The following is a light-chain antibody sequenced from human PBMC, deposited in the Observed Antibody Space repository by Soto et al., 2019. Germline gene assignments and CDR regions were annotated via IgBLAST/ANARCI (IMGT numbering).Light chain of an antibody. CDR2: GAS. CDR1: QSGSSSY. J-gene: IGKJ2*01. V-gene: IGKV3-20*01. Sequence: VLTQSPGTLPLSPGERATLSCRASQSGSSSYLAWYQQKPGQAPRILIYGASSRATGIPARFSGSGSGTDFTLTISRLEPEDFAVYYCQHYDSSPYTFGHGTKLE. CDR3: QHYDSSPYT.